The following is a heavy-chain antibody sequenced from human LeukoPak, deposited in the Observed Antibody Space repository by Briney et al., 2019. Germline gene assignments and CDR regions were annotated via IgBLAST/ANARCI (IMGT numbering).Heavy chain of an antibody. D-gene: IGHD6-13*01. Sequence: GGSLRLSCAASGFTFSDYYMSWIRQAPGEGLEWVSYISSSGSNKYYADSVKGRFTISRDNAKNSLYLQMNGLRAEDTAVYYCALLPPGIAAAFDYWGQGTLVTVSS. J-gene: IGHJ4*02. CDR1: GFTFSDYY. CDR3: ALLPPGIAAAFDY. CDR2: ISSSGSNK. V-gene: IGHV3-11*01.